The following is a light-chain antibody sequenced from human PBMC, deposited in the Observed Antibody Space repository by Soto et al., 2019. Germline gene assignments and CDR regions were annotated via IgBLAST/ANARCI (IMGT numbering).Light chain of an antibody. Sequence: DIQMTQSASSLSASVGDRVTITCRASQSISNYLNWYQQKPGKAPNLLIHAASSLQSGVPPRFSGSGSGTDFTLNISSLQPEDFATYFCQQSYRNPITFGQGTRLEIK. CDR2: AAS. CDR1: QSISNY. J-gene: IGKJ5*01. V-gene: IGKV1-39*01. CDR3: QQSYRNPIT.